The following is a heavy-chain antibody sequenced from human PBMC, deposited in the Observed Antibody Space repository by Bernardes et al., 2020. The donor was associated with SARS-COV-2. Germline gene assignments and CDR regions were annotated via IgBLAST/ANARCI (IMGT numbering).Heavy chain of an antibody. CDR3: AKKRRDVSHYYYYYGMDV. J-gene: IGHJ6*02. CDR2: ISGSGGST. CDR1: GFTFSSYA. Sequence: GWSLRLSCAASGFTFSSYAMSWVRQAPGKGLEWVSAISGSGGSTYYADSVKGRFTISRDNSKNTLYLQMNSLRAEDTAVYYCAKKRRDVSHYYYYYGMDVWGQGTTVTVSS. V-gene: IGHV3-23*01.